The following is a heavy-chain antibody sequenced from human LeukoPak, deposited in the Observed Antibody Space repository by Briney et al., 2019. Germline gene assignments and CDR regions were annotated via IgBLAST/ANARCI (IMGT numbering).Heavy chain of an antibody. D-gene: IGHD1-26*01. CDR2: IYYSGST. Sequence: SETLSLTCTVSGGSISSGGYYWSWIRQHPGKGLEWIGYIYYSGSTYYNPSLKSRVTISVDTSKNQFSLKLSSATAADTAVYYCAREVGATGVDYWGQGTLVTVSS. J-gene: IGHJ4*02. V-gene: IGHV4-31*03. CDR1: GGSISSGGYY. CDR3: AREVGATGVDY.